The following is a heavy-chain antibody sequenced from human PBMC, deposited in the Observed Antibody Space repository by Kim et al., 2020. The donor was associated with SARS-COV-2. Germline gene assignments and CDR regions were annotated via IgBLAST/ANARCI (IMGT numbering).Heavy chain of an antibody. D-gene: IGHD4-17*01. CDR1: GGSISSHY. J-gene: IGHJ6*02. CDR2: IYYSGST. Sequence: SETLSLTCTVSGGSISSHYWSWIRQPPGKGLEWIGYIYYSGSTNYNPSLKSRVTISVDTSKNQFSLKLSSVTAADTAVYYCARQFPSTTVIPYYYYGMDVWGQGTTVTVSS. CDR3: ARQFPSTTVIPYYYYGMDV. V-gene: IGHV4-59*08.